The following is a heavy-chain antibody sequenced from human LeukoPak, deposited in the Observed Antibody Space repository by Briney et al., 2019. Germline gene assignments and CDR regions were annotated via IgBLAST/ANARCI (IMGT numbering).Heavy chain of an antibody. D-gene: IGHD3-16*01. CDR1: GFTFSSYA. CDR3: GGAYIASDYFDY. V-gene: IGHV3-23*01. CDR2: ISGSGGST. J-gene: IGHJ4*02. Sequence: QPGGSLRLSCAASGFTFSSYAMSWVRQAPGKGLERVSAISGSGGSTYYADSVKGRFTISRDNSKNTLYLQMNSLRAEDTAVYYCGGAYIASDYFDYWGQGTLVTVSS.